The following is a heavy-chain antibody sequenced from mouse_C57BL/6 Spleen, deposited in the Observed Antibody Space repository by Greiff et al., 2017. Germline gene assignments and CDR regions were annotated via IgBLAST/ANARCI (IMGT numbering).Heavy chain of an antibody. J-gene: IGHJ2*01. CDR3: TRAPTGTGYYFDY. Sequence: EVQLVESGGGLVQPGGSMKLSCAASGFTFSDAWMDWVRQSPEKGLEWVAEIRNKANNHATYFAESVKGRFTISRDDSKSSVYLQMNSLRAEDTGIYYCTRAPTGTGYYFDYWGQGTTLTVSS. D-gene: IGHD4-1*02. CDR1: GFTFSDAW. V-gene: IGHV6-6*01. CDR2: IRNKANNHAT.